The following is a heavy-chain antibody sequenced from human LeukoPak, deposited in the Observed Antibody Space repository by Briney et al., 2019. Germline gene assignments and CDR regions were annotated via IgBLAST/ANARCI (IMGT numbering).Heavy chain of an antibody. CDR2: ISSSSSYI. CDR1: GFTFSSYS. J-gene: IGHJ4*02. D-gene: IGHD4-17*01. Sequence: GGSLRLSCAASGFTFSSYSMTWVRQAPGKGLEWVSSISSSSSYIYYADSVKGRFTISRDNAKNSLYLQMNSLRAEDTAVYYCARDYGDYPCYFDYWGQGTLVTVSS. CDR3: ARDYGDYPCYFDY. V-gene: IGHV3-21*01.